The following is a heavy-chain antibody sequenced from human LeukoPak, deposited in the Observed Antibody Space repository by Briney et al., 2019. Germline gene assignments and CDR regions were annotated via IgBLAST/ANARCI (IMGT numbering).Heavy chain of an antibody. J-gene: IGHJ4*02. CDR3: ASTTYYYDSSGYSLTD. Sequence: GGSLRLSCAASGFTFSSYAMSWVRQAPGKGLEWVSAISGSGGSTYYADSVKGRFTISRDNSKNTLYLQMNSLRAEDTAVYYCASTTYYYDSSGYSLTDWGQGTLVTVSS. CDR1: GFTFSSYA. V-gene: IGHV3-23*01. CDR2: ISGSGGST. D-gene: IGHD3-22*01.